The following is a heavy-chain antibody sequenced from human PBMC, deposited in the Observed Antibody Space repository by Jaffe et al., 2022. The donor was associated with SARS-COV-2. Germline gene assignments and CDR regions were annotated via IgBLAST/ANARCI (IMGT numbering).Heavy chain of an antibody. CDR2: INPNSGGT. V-gene: IGHV1-2*02. Sequence: QVQLVQSGAEVKKPGASVKVSCKASGYTFTGYYMHWVRQAPGQGLEWMGWINPNSGGTNYAQKFQGRVTMTRDTSISTAYMELSRLRSDDTAVYYCARGYSSGWAVRYFDYWGQGTLVTVSS. CDR1: GYTFTGYY. D-gene: IGHD6-19*01. CDR3: ARGYSSGWAVRYFDY. J-gene: IGHJ4*02.